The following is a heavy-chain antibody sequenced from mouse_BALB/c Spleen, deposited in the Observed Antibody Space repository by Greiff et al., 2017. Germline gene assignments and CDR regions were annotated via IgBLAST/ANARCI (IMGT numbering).Heavy chain of an antibody. CDR2: IDPSDSYT. CDR1: GYTFTSYW. V-gene: IGHV1S127*01. Sequence: QVQLQQPGAELVKPGASVKMSCKASGYTFTSYWMHWVKQRPGQGLEWIGVIDPSDSYTSYNQKFKGKATLTVDTSSSTAYMQLSSLTSEDSAVYYCTSMMKGYWYFEVWGAGTAVTVSS. D-gene: IGHD2-3*01. CDR3: TSMMKGYWYFEV. J-gene: IGHJ1*01.